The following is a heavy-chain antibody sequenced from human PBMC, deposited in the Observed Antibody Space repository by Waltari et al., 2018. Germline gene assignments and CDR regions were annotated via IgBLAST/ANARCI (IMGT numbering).Heavy chain of an antibody. CDR1: RYASASYV. Sequence: RGGVNKPGVSVNVSCKASRYASASYVIRRVRQARRHGLEWMGWISAYNGNTNYEQKLQGRVTMTTDTSTSTAYMELRSLRSDDTAVYYCARALDFWSGYLQTGDAFDIWGQGTMVTVSS. V-gene: IGHV1-18*04. D-gene: IGHD3-3*01. CDR3: ARALDFWSGYLQTGDAFDI. J-gene: IGHJ3*02. CDR2: ISAYNGNT.